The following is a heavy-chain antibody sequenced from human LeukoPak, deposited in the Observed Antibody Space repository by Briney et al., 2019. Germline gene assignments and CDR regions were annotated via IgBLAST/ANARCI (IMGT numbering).Heavy chain of an antibody. V-gene: IGHV4-39*07. CDR2: IYYSGST. Sequence: SETLSLTCSVSGGSISSSSYYWGWIRQPPGKGLEWIGSIYYSGSTYYNPSLKSRVTISVDTSKNQFSLKLSSVTAADTAVYYCARAQLAYCGGDCYSDAFDIWGQGTMVTVSS. J-gene: IGHJ3*02. CDR3: ARAQLAYCGGDCYSDAFDI. CDR1: GGSISSSSYY. D-gene: IGHD2-21*02.